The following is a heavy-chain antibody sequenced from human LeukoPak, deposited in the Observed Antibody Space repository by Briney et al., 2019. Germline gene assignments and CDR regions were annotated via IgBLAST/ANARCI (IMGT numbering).Heavy chain of an antibody. V-gene: IGHV3-30*18. CDR3: AKGDYYDSSGYGLGLLGYFDY. CDR2: ISYDGSNK. Sequence: PGGSLRLSCAASGFMFSTYWMSWVRQAPGKGLEWVAVISYDGSNKYYADSVKGRFTISRDNSKNTLYLQMNSLRAEDTAVYYCAKGDYYDSSGYGLGLLGYFDYWGQGTLVTVSS. D-gene: IGHD3-22*01. J-gene: IGHJ4*02. CDR1: GFMFSTYW.